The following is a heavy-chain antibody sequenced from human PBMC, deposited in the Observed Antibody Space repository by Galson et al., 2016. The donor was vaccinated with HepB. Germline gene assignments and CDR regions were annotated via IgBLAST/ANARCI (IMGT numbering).Heavy chain of an antibody. V-gene: IGHV3-23*01. Sequence: SLRLSCAASGFTFSNYPMSWVRQAAGKGLEWVSSVHYAGDSTYYSDSVKGRFTIFSDQSKNPVYLQMNSLRVEDTAVYYCAKTYGDYHIGQWDYWGQGTLVTVSS. CDR1: GFTFSNYP. CDR2: VHYAGDST. J-gene: IGHJ4*02. D-gene: IGHD4-17*01. CDR3: AKTYGDYHIGQWDY.